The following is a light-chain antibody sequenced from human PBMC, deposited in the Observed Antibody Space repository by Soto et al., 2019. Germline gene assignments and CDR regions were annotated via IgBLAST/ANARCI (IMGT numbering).Light chain of an antibody. Sequence: DIPMTQSPSALSASVGDRVTITCRASQNISSWLAWYQQKAGKAPKTLIYDASSLESGVPSRMSGSGSRTEFTLTITNLQPDDSATYYCQHYKAFSPWTFGQGTKVEIK. CDR3: QHYKAFSPWT. J-gene: IGKJ1*01. CDR1: QNISSW. V-gene: IGKV1-5*01. CDR2: DAS.